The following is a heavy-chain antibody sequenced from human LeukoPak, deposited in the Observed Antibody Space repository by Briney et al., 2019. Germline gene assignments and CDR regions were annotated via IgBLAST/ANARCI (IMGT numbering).Heavy chain of an antibody. CDR1: GFTLSSYS. J-gene: IGHJ3*02. CDR2: ISSRSSYI. D-gene: IGHD3-10*01. Sequence: GGSLRLSCAASGFTLSSYSMNWVRQAPGKGLEWVSYISSRSSYIYYADSVKGRFTISRDNAKNSLYLQMNSLRAEDTAVYYCARDGWFGVRGAFDIWGQGTMVTVSS. V-gene: IGHV3-21*01. CDR3: ARDGWFGVRGAFDI.